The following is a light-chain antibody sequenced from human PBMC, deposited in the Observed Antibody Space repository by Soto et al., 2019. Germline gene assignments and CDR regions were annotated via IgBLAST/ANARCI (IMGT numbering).Light chain of an antibody. CDR1: QSLVFNDGETY. CDR3: MQGTHWPRT. Sequence: VMTQSPLSPAVTLGQSSSSSCKSSQSLVFNDGETYLNWFQQRPGQSPRRLIYKVSNRESGVTDRFSGSGSGTDFTLKISRVEAEDVAVYCCMQGTHWPRTFGQGTKVDSK. J-gene: IGKJ1*01. V-gene: IGKV2-30*01. CDR2: KVS.